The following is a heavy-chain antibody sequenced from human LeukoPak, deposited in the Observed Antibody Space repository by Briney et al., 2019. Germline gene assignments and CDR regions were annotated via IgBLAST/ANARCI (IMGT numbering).Heavy chain of an antibody. V-gene: IGHV3-21*01. CDR2: ITSSSSYI. CDR1: GFTFSSYS. J-gene: IGHJ4*02. Sequence: GGSLRLSCAASGFTFSSYSMNWVRQAPGKGLEWVASITSSSSYIYYADPVKGRFTISRANAKNSLYLQMNSPRAADTAVYYCASYCSSGSCYSADFDYWGQGTLVTVSS. D-gene: IGHD2-15*01. CDR3: ASYCSSGSCYSADFDY.